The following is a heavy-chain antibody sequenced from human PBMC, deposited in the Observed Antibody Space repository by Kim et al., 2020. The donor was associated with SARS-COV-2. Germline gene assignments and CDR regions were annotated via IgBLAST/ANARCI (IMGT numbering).Heavy chain of an antibody. D-gene: IGHD6-13*01. Sequence: SNADTVKGRFTISRDNSKNTLYLQMNSLRAEDTAVYYCARVRSSWSYFDYWGQGTLVTVSS. V-gene: IGHV3-53*01. CDR3: ARVRSSWSYFDY. J-gene: IGHJ4*02.